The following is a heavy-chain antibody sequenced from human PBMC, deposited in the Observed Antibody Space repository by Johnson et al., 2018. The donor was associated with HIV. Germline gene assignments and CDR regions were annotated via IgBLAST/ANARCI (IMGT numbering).Heavy chain of an antibody. CDR2: IYSGGST. Sequence: MQLVESGGGLVQPGGSLRLSCAASGFTFSNYWMSWVRQAPGKGLEWVSVIYSGGSTYYADSVKGRFTISRDNSKNTLYLQMNSLRPEDTAVYYCAKERRAPRAFDIWGQGTMVTVSS. CDR1: GFTFSNYW. D-gene: IGHD6-25*01. V-gene: IGHV3-66*02. J-gene: IGHJ3*02. CDR3: AKERRAPRAFDI.